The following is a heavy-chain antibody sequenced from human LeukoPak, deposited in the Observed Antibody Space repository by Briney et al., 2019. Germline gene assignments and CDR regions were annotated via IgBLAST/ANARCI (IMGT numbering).Heavy chain of an antibody. V-gene: IGHV1-69*04. D-gene: IGHD6-6*01. CDR3: ARGRDSSSSLDY. CDR1: GGTFSSYA. CDR2: IIPILGIA. Sequence: SVKVSCKASGGTFSSYAISWVRQAPGQGLEWMGRIIPILGIANYAQKFQGRVTITADKSTSTAYMELRSLRSDDTAVYYCARGRDSSSSLDYWGQGTLVTVSS. J-gene: IGHJ4*02.